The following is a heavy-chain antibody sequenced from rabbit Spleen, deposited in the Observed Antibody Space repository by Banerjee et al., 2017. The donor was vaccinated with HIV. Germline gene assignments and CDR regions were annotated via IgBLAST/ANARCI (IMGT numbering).Heavy chain of an antibody. J-gene: IGHJ4*01. CDR1: GFSFSDRDV. CDR2: INTATGKP. V-gene: IGHV1S45*01. CDR3: ARDLVAVIGWNFNL. Sequence: QEQLVESGGGLVQPEGSLTLTCKASGFSFSDRDVMCWVRQAPGKGLEWIGCINTATGKPVYASWAKGRFTMSRTSSTTVTLQMTSLTAADTATYFCARDLVAVIGWNFNLWGPGTLVTVS. D-gene: IGHD1-1*01.